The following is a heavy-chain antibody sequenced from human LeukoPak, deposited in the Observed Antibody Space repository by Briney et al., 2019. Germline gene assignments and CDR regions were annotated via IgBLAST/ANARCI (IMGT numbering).Heavy chain of an antibody. D-gene: IGHD6-13*01. Sequence: SETLSLTCTVSGGSISSSSYSWGWIRQPPGKGLEWIGSIYYSGSTYYNPSLKSRVTISVDTSKNQFSLKLSSVTAADTAVYYCAGSESIAAGLFDPWGQGTLVTVSS. CDR2: IYYSGST. J-gene: IGHJ5*02. V-gene: IGHV4-39*01. CDR1: GGSISSSSYS. CDR3: AGSESIAAGLFDP.